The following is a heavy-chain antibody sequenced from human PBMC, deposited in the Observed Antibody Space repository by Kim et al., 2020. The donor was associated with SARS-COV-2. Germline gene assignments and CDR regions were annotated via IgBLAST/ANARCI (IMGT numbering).Heavy chain of an antibody. Sequence: GGSLRLSCTASGFTFGDYAMSWVRQAPGKGLEWVGFIRSKAYGGTTEYAASVKGRFTISIDDSKSIAYLQMNSLKTEDTAVYYCTRDAGLYYYYMDVWGKGTTVTVSS. CDR2: IRSKAYGGTT. CDR1: GFTFGDYA. D-gene: IGHD6-13*01. CDR3: TRDAGLYYYYMDV. J-gene: IGHJ6*03. V-gene: IGHV3-49*04.